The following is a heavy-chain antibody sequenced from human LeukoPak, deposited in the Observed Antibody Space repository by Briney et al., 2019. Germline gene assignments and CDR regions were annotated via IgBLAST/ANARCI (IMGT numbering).Heavy chain of an antibody. D-gene: IGHD3-22*01. Sequence: GGSLRLSCAVSGFTFSSYSMNWVRQAPGKGLEWVSSISSSSSYIYYADSVKGRFTISRDNAKNSLYLQMNSLRAEDTAVYYCARDPSGDYYDSSGYQTIWGQGTLVTVSS. V-gene: IGHV3-21*01. CDR1: GFTFSSYS. CDR3: ARDPSGDYYDSSGYQTI. J-gene: IGHJ4*02. CDR2: ISSSSSYI.